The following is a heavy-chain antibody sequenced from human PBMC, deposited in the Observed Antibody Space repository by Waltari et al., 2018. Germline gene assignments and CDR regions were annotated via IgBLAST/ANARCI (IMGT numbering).Heavy chain of an antibody. D-gene: IGHD3-22*01. V-gene: IGHV4-59*01. Sequence: QVQLQESGPGLVKPSETLSLTCTVSGGSISSSYWSWIRQPPGKGLEWIGYLYYNENSDYNPSLKSRVTISIDTSKNQISLRLHSVTAADTAVYCCARGGYFYDSSGSFGNYYFDYWGQGTLVTVSS. CDR3: ARGGYFYDSSGSFGNYYFDY. CDR2: LYYNENS. CDR1: GGSISSSY. J-gene: IGHJ4*02.